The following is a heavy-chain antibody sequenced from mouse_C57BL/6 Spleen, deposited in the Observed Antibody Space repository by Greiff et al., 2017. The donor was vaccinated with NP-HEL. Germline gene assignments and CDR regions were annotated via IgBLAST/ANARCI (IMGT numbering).Heavy chain of an antibody. CDR2: ISNGGGST. J-gene: IGHJ1*03. V-gene: IGHV5-12*01. CDR1: GFTFSDYY. CDR3: AGRGYFDV. Sequence: DVKLVESGGGLVQPGGSLKLSCAASGFTFSDYYMYWVRQTPEKRLEWVAYISNGGGSTYYPDTVKGRFTISRDNAKNTLYLQMSRLKSEDTAMYYCAGRGYFDVWGTGTTVTVSS.